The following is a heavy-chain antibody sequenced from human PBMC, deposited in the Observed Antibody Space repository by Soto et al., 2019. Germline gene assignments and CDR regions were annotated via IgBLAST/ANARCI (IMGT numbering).Heavy chain of an antibody. Sequence: PSETLSLTCTVSGGSISSSSYYWGWIRQPPGKGLEWIGSIYYSGSTYYNPSLKSRVTISVDTSKNQFSLKLSSVTAADTAVYYCARLGYCTNGVCYTSDYWGQGTLVTVSS. CDR2: IYYSGST. D-gene: IGHD2-8*01. J-gene: IGHJ4*02. V-gene: IGHV4-39*01. CDR3: ARLGYCTNGVCYTSDY. CDR1: GGSISSSSYY.